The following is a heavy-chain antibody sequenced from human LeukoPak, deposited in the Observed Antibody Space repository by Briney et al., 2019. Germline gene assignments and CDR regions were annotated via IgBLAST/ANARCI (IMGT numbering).Heavy chain of an antibody. D-gene: IGHD5-12*01. Sequence: GASVKVSCKASGYTFTSYGISWVRQAPGQGLEWMGWISAYNGNTNYAQKLQGRVTMTTDTSTSTAYMELRSLRSDDTAVYYCARDHEDIVATGTFDYWGQGTLVTVSS. J-gene: IGHJ4*02. CDR1: GYTFTSYG. CDR3: ARDHEDIVATGTFDY. V-gene: IGHV1-18*01. CDR2: ISAYNGNT.